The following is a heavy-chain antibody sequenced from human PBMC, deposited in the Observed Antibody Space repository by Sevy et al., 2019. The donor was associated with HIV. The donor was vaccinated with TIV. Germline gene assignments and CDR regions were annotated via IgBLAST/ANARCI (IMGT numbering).Heavy chain of an antibody. CDR2: ISTFNVNT. Sequence: ASVKVSCKASGYTFTSYAISWVRQAPGQGLEWMGWISTFNVNTNNAQKFQGRVTMTTGTSTSTAYMELRSLRSDDTAVYYCARDDCSNLSCHGSLLYWGQGTLVTVSS. CDR3: ARDDCSNLSCHGSLLY. D-gene: IGHD2-2*01. J-gene: IGHJ4*02. CDR1: GYTFTSYA. V-gene: IGHV1-18*01.